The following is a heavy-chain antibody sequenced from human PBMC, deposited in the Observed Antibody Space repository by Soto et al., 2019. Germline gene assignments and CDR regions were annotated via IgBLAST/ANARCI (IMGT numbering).Heavy chain of an antibody. CDR1: GGSISSYY. D-gene: IGHD3-10*01. V-gene: IGHV4-59*12. CDR2: IYYSGST. CDR3: ARDQGYYGSGTLDP. J-gene: IGHJ5*02. Sequence: PSETLSLTCTVSGGSISSYYWSWIRQPPGKGLEWIGYIYYSGSTYYNPSLKSRVTISVDTSKNQFSLKLSSVTAADTAVYYCARDQGYYGSGTLDPWGQGTLVTVSS.